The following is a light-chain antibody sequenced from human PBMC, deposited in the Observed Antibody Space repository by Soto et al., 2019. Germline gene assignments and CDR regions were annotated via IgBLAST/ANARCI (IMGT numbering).Light chain of an antibody. CDR1: ESLFGF. Sequence: EIVMTQSPATLSVSPGERVTLSCRASESLFGFLAWYQHKPGQAPRLLIYGVSTKATGVPARFSGSGSATDFTLTITSLQSGDSAVYYCQSYNDWPFAFGQGTKLEI. CDR3: QSYNDWPFA. V-gene: IGKV3-15*01. CDR2: GVS. J-gene: IGKJ2*01.